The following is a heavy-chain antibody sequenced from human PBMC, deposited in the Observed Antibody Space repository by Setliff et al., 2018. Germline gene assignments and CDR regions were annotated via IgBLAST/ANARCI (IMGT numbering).Heavy chain of an antibody. Sequence: TLSLTCTVSGGSISSGSYYWSWIRQHPGKGLEWIGYIYYSGSTSYYNPSLKSRVTISVDTSKNQFSLKLSSVTAADTAVYYCARGRAGHSGHWGQGTLVTVS. J-gene: IGHJ4*02. CDR3: ARGRAGHSGH. D-gene: IGHD6-19*01. V-gene: IGHV4-31*03. CDR1: GGSISSGSYY. CDR2: IYYSGSTS.